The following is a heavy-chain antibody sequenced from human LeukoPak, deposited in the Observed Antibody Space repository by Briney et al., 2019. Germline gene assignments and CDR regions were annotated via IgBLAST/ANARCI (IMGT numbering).Heavy chain of an antibody. CDR2: IRSKAYGGTT. CDR1: GFTFGDYA. Sequence: GGSLRLSCTASGFTFGDYAMSWFRQAPGKGLEWVGFIRSKAYGGTTEYAASVKGRFTISRDDSKSIAYLQMNSLKTEDTAVYYCTRPDWNDADDAFDIWGQGTMVTVSS. D-gene: IGHD1-1*01. V-gene: IGHV3-49*03. CDR3: TRPDWNDADDAFDI. J-gene: IGHJ3*02.